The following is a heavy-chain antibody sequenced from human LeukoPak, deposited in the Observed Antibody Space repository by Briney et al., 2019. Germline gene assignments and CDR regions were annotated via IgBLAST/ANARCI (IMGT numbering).Heavy chain of an antibody. CDR2: YYHSGST. J-gene: IGHJ4*02. CDR3: AGRKGSYDYVWGSYAPPFDY. Sequence: PSETLSLTCTVSGGSISSGGYYWSWIRQPPGKGLEWIGPYYHSGSTYYNPSLKSRVAISVDKSKNQFSLKLSSVTAADTAVYYCAGRKGSYDYVWGSYAPPFDYWGQGTLVTVSS. CDR1: GGSISSGGYY. D-gene: IGHD3-16*01. V-gene: IGHV4-30-2*03.